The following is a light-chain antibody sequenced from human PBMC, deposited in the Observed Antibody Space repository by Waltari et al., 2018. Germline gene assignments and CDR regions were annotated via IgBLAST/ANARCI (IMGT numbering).Light chain of an antibody. CDR1: QSINTY. J-gene: IGKJ4*01. CDR2: DAS. Sequence: IQMTQSPSSLSASVGDRVIITCRASQSINTYLNWYQQRPEKAPKLLIYDASLLQSGVPSRFSGSGSGTDFTLTISSLQPEDFATYICQQSYSTLSFGGGTKLEIK. CDR3: QQSYSTLS. V-gene: IGKV1-39*01.